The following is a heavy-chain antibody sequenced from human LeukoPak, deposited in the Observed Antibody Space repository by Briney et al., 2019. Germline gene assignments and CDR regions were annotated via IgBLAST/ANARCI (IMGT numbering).Heavy chain of an antibody. Sequence: GGSLRLSCAASGFTFSSYEMNWVRQAPGKGLEWVSYISSSGGTRYHADSVKGRFTISRDNAKNSLYLQMNGLRAEDTAVYYCARENTDDAFDIWGQETMVTVSS. CDR1: GFTFSSYE. CDR3: ARENTDDAFDI. J-gene: IGHJ3*02. D-gene: IGHD1/OR15-1a*01. CDR2: ISSSGGTR. V-gene: IGHV3-48*03.